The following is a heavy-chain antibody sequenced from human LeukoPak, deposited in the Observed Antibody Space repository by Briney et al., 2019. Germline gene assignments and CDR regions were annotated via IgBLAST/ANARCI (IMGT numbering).Heavy chain of an antibody. D-gene: IGHD2-15*01. CDR3: ARNLDMKGFDP. V-gene: IGHV1-2*02. CDR2: INSDSGFT. Sequence: ASVKVSCKASGYTFTGYYMNWVRQAPGQGLEWMGWINSDSGFTKYAQKFQGRVTMTRDTSITTVYMDVTRLTSDDTAVYYCARNLDMKGFDPWGQGTLVTVSS. J-gene: IGHJ5*02. CDR1: GYTFTGYY.